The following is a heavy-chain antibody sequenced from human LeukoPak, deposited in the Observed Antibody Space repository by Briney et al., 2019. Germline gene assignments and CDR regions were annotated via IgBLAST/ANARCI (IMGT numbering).Heavy chain of an antibody. Sequence: GESLKISCQGSGYNFASYWIGWVRQMPGKGLEWMGIVYPGDSDSRYSPPFQGQVPISADKSISTAYLQWSSLKASDTAMYYCARRGTGYCSGGSCSGGGYFDLWGRGTLVTVSS. CDR3: ARRGTGYCSGGSCSGGGYFDL. J-gene: IGHJ2*01. V-gene: IGHV5-51*01. CDR1: GYNFASYW. D-gene: IGHD2-15*01. CDR2: VYPGDSDS.